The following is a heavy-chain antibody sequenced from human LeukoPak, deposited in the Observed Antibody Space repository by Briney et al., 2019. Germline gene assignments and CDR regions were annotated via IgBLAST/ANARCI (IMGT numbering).Heavy chain of an antibody. CDR1: GYTFTNYY. CDR3: ARDRSIVGATPYFDY. Sequence: SVKVSCKASGYTFTNYYMHWVRQAPGQGLEWMGVINPDGGSTTYAQKFQGRVTMTRDTSTRTVYMDLSSLRSEDTAVYYCARDRSIVGATPYFDYWGQGTLVTVSS. J-gene: IGHJ4*02. V-gene: IGHV1-46*01. D-gene: IGHD1-26*01. CDR2: INPDGGST.